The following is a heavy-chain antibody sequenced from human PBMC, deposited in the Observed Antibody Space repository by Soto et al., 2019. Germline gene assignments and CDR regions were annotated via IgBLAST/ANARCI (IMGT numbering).Heavy chain of an antibody. CDR2: INAGNGNT. J-gene: IGHJ5*02. CDR1: GYTFTSYA. D-gene: IGHD1-7*01. Sequence: GASVKVSCKASGYTFTSYAMHWVRQAPGQRLEWMGWINAGNGNTKYSQKFQGRVTITRDTSASTAYMELSSLRSEDTAVYYCARDLLYNWNSWFDPWGQGTLVTVSS. CDR3: ARDLLYNWNSWFDP. V-gene: IGHV1-3*01.